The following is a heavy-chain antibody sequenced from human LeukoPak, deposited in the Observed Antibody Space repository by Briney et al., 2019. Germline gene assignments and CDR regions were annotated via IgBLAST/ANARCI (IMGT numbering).Heavy chain of an antibody. CDR2: MNPNSGNT. D-gene: IGHD6-6*01. J-gene: IGHJ4*02. CDR1: GYTFSSYD. V-gene: IGHV1-8*03. CDR3: ARVKYSSSSEVDY. Sequence: GASVKVSCKASGYTFSSYDINWVRQATGQGLEWMGWMNPNSGNTGYAQKFQGRVTITRNTSISTAYMELSSLRSEDTAVYYCARVKYSSSSEVDYWGQGTLVTVSS.